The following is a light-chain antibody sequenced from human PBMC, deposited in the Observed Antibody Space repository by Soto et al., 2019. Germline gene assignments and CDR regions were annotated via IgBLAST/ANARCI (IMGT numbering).Light chain of an antibody. J-gene: IGKJ5*01. CDR3: QQRSNWPPIT. CDR1: QSVDIN. CDR2: DAS. V-gene: IGKV3-11*01. Sequence: PGERVTLSCRASQSVDINLAWYQQKPGQAPRLLIYDASNRATGIPARFSGSGSGTDFTLTISSLEPEDFAVYYCQQRSNWPPITFGQGTRLEIK.